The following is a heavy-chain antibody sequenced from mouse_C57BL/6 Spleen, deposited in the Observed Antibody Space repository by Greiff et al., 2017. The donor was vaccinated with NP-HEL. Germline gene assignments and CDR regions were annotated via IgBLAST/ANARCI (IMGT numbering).Heavy chain of an antibody. CDR1: GFTFTDYY. J-gene: IGHJ1*03. CDR3: ARRPYGSSYDWYFDV. D-gene: IGHD1-1*01. Sequence: EVQVVESGGGLVQPGGSLSLSCAASGFTFTDYYMSWVRQPPGKALEWLGFIRNKANGYTTEYSASVKGRFTISRDNSQSILYLQMNALRAEDSATYYCARRPYGSSYDWYFDVWGTGTTVTVSS. V-gene: IGHV7-3*01. CDR2: IRNKANGYTT.